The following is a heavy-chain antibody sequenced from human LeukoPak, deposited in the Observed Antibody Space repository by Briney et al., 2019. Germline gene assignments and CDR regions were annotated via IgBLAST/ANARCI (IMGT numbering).Heavy chain of an antibody. Sequence: PSETLSLTCTVSGGSSSSYYWSWIRQPPRKGRQWIGYIYYSGSTNYNPSLKSRVTISVDTSKNQFALKLSSVTAADTAVYYCARGLPSYDFWSGYYPYYFDYWGQGTLVTVSS. D-gene: IGHD3-3*01. CDR1: GGSSSSYY. V-gene: IGHV4-59*01. J-gene: IGHJ4*02. CDR3: ARGLPSYDFWSGYYPYYFDY. CDR2: IYYSGST.